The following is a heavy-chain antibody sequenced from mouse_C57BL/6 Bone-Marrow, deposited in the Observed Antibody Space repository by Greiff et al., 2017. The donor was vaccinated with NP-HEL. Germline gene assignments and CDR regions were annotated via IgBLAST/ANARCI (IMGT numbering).Heavy chain of an antibody. CDR3: TRWRDDYDGYYAMDY. J-gene: IGHJ4*01. CDR2: IDPENGDT. V-gene: IGHV14-4*01. CDR1: GFNIKDDY. Sequence: EVQLQQSGAELVRPGASVKLSCTASGFNIKDDYMHWVKQRPEQGLEWIGWIDPENGDTEYASKFQGKATITADTSSHSAYRQLSSLTSEDTAVYYCTRWRDDYDGYYAMDYWGQGTSVTVSS. D-gene: IGHD2-4*01.